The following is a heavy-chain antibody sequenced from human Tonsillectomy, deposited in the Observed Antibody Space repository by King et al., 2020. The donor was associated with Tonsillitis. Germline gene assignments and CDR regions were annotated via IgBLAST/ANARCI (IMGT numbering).Heavy chain of an antibody. D-gene: IGHD3-3*01. CDR2: FDPEEGET. CDR3: ASGAFKDFRYFPD. J-gene: IGHJ1*01. V-gene: IGHV1-24*01. Sequence: AQLVQSGAEVKKPGASVKVSCKVSGYALSELAMHWVRQVPGKGPEWMGGFDPEEGETIYAPKFQGRVTVTEDTSTDTAYLYLGSLRSEDTAVYYCASGAFKDFRYFPDWGQGTLVTVSS. CDR1: GYALSELA.